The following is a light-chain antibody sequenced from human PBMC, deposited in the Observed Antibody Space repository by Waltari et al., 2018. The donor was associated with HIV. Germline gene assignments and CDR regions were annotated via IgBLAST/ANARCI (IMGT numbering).Light chain of an antibody. CDR1: RSLLSTSNNKNV. CDR3: QQYYTTPLT. V-gene: IGKV4-1*01. Sequence: DIVMTQSPESLPVTLGARASTTGKSSRSLLSTSNNKNVLAWYQQKPGQPPELLIYWAFTRESGFPDRFSGSGSGTDFTLTISGLQADDVAIYYCQQYYTTPLTFGGGTKVEI. J-gene: IGKJ4*01. CDR2: WAF.